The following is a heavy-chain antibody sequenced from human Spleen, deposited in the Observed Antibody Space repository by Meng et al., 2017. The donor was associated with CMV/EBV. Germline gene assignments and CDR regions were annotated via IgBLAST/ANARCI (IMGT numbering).Heavy chain of an antibody. CDR2: IIPIFGTT. CDR3: ATSGVGLIIYYFDY. Sequence: SVKVSCKAAGGTFSRSAISWVRQAPGQGLEWMGGIIPIFGTTNYAQKFQGRVTITTDESTSTAYMELSSLRSEDTAVYFCATSGVGLIIYYFDYWGQGTLVTVSS. J-gene: IGHJ4*02. CDR1: GGTFSRSA. V-gene: IGHV1-69*05. D-gene: IGHD3/OR15-3a*01.